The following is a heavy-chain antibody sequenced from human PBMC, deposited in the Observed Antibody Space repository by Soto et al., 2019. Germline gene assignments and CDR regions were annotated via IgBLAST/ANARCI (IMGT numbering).Heavy chain of an antibody. Sequence: QVQLQQWGAGPLRPLETLSLTCGVSGGSFSGYYWAWIRQSPGKGLEWIGEINDRGSINYNPSLKSRVSISVDSSKNHYSQKLRSVTAADTAVYYCARESHDILTGPPWVWYFDLWGRCTLVTVSS. D-gene: IGHD3-9*01. CDR1: GGSFSGYY. V-gene: IGHV4-34*01. CDR3: ARESHDILTGPPWVWYFDL. J-gene: IGHJ2*01. CDR2: INDRGSI.